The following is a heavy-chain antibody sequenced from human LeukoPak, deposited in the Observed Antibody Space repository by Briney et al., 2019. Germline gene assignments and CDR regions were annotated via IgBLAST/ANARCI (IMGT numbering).Heavy chain of an antibody. Sequence: ASVKVSCKASGYTFTSYAMHWVRQAPGQRLEWMGWINAGNGNTKYSQKFQGRVTITRDTSASTAYMELSSLRSEDTAVYYCARGMGDGYNFDYWGQGTLVTVSS. CDR1: GYTFTSYA. D-gene: IGHD5-24*01. CDR2: INAGNGNT. CDR3: ARGMGDGYNFDY. V-gene: IGHV1-3*01. J-gene: IGHJ4*02.